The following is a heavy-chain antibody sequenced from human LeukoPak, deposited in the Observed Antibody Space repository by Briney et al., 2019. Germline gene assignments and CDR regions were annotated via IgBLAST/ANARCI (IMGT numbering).Heavy chain of an antibody. CDR2: IYHSGGT. J-gene: IGHJ6*03. V-gene: IGHV4-30-2*01. CDR1: GGSISSGANY. D-gene: IGHD6-25*01. Sequence: SETLSLTCTVSGGSISSGANYWSWIRQPPGRGLEWIGYIYHSGGTYYNPSLKSRVAISVDRSKNQFSLKLSSVTAADTAVYYCASGPADYYYYMDVWGKGTTVTVSS. CDR3: ASGPADYYYYMDV.